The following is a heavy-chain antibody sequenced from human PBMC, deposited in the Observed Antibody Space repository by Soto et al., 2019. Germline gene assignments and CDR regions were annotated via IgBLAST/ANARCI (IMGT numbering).Heavy chain of an antibody. J-gene: IGHJ6*02. CDR2: IKSKTDGGTT. CDR3: TTDKTSLRFLEWLYYYYGMDV. CDR1: GFTFSNAW. Sequence: EVQLVESGGGLVKPGGSLRLSCAASGFTFSNAWMNWVRQAPGKGLEWVGRIKSKTDGGTTDYAAPVKGRFTISRDDSKNTLYLQMNSLKTEDTAVYYCTTDKTSLRFLEWLYYYYGMDVWGHGTTVTVSS. D-gene: IGHD3-3*01. V-gene: IGHV3-15*07.